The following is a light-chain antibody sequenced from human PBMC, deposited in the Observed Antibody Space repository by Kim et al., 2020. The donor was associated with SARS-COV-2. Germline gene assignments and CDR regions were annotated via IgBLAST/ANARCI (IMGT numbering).Light chain of an antibody. V-gene: IGKV2-30*02. Sequence: EVMMDQSPLSLPVTLGQPASISCRSSQSLVHSDGNTYLNWFLQRPGQSPRRLIYTVSNRASGVPDRFSGSGSGTDFTLRIGRVEAKDFGVYYCMQGTHWPYTFGQGTKLEI. CDR1: QSLVHSDGNTY. J-gene: IGKJ2*01. CDR2: TVS. CDR3: MQGTHWPYT.